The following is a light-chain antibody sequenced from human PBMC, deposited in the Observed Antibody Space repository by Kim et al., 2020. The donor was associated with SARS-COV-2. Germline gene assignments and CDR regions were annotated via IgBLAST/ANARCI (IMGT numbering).Light chain of an antibody. Sequence: CHLSSGYSNYKVDWYQQRPGKGPRFVMRVGTGGIVGSKGDGVPGRFSVLGSGLNRYLTIKNIQEEDASDYPCGADHASGSNFVYVFGTGTKVTVL. CDR3: GADHASGSNFVYV. CDR1: SGYSNYK. J-gene: IGLJ1*01. CDR2: VGTGGIVG. V-gene: IGLV9-49*01.